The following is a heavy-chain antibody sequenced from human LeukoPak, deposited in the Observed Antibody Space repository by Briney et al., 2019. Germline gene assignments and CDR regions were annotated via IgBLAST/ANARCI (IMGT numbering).Heavy chain of an antibody. D-gene: IGHD2-2*01. J-gene: IGHJ1*01. Sequence: SVKVSCKASGGTFSSYAISWVRQAPGQGLEWMGRIIPIFGTANYAQKFQGRVTITADESTSTAYMELSSLRSEDTAAYYCASFPLGDIVVVPAAGAEYSQHWGQGTLVTVSS. CDR2: IIPIFGTA. V-gene: IGHV1-69*15. CDR3: ASFPLGDIVVVPAAGAEYSQH. CDR1: GGTFSSYA.